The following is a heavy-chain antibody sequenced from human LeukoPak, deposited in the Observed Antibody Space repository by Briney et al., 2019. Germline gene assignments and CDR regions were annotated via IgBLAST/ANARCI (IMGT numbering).Heavy chain of an antibody. V-gene: IGHV3-15*01. Sequence: GGSLRLSCTASGFTFGDYVMSWVRQAPGKGLEWVGRIKSKTDGGTTDYAAPVKGRFTISRDDSKNTLYLQMNSLKTEDTAVYYCTTGGPFGDYVWGSYRTSIDYWGQGTLVTVSS. D-gene: IGHD3-16*02. CDR2: IKSKTDGGTT. CDR1: GFTFGDYV. CDR3: TTGGPFGDYVWGSYRTSIDY. J-gene: IGHJ4*02.